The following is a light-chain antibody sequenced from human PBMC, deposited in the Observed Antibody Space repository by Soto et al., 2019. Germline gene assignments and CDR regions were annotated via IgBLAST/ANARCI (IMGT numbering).Light chain of an antibody. Sequence: QSVLTQPASVSGSPGQSITFSCTGTSSDVGGYNYVSWYQQHPGKAPKLMLYDVSNRPSGVSNRFSGSKSGNTASLTISGLQAEDEADYYCSSYTSTSTVVFGGGTKLTVL. CDR3: SSYTSTSTVV. CDR2: DVS. V-gene: IGLV2-14*01. J-gene: IGLJ2*01. CDR1: SSDVGGYNY.